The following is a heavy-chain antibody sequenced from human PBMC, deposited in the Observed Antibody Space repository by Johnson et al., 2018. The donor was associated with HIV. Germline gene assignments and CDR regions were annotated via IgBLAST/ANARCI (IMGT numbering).Heavy chain of an antibody. Sequence: MQLVESGGGLVQPGGSLRLSCAASGFTVSSKYMSWVRQAPGKGLEWVSTFYSGDSTYYADSVKGRFTISRDNSKNTLYLQMNSLRAEDTAVYYCARMTTTVSHHDAFDIWGQGTMVTVSS. V-gene: IGHV3-66*01. J-gene: IGHJ3*02. CDR1: GFTVSSKY. CDR2: FYSGDST. D-gene: IGHD4-17*01. CDR3: ARMTTTVSHHDAFDI.